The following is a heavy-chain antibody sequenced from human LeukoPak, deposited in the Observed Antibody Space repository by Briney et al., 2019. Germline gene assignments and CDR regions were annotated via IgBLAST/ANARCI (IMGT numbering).Heavy chain of an antibody. D-gene: IGHD6-13*01. V-gene: IGHV3-30*02. Sequence: GGSLTLSCAASGFTFSSYAMHWVRQAPGKGLEWVAVIQYDASEKWYQDSVKGRFTISRDNSKNTVFLQMNGLRDEDTAVYYYAKDRTASWCFDHCGQGTLVTVSS. CDR3: AKDRTASWCFDH. CDR1: GFTFSSYA. J-gene: IGHJ4*02. CDR2: IQYDASEK.